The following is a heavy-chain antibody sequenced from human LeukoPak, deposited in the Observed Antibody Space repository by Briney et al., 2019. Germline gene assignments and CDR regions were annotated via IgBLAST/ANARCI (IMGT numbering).Heavy chain of an antibody. J-gene: IGHJ6*02. D-gene: IGHD4-23*01. CDR2: IYYSGST. V-gene: IGHV4-59*01. CDR3: ARPKRDDFGNSFYYYGMDV. CDR1: GGSISPYY. Sequence: PSETLSLTWTVSGGSISPYYWNWIRQPPGKGLEWIGYIYYSGSTNYNPSLKSRVTISIDTSKNQFSLKLSSVIAADTAVYYCARPKRDDFGNSFYYYGMDVWGQGTAVTVSS.